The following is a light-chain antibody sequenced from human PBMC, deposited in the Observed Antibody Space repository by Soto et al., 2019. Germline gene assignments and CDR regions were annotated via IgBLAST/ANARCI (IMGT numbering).Light chain of an antibody. CDR3: QQSYSTPPT. V-gene: IGKV1-39*01. J-gene: IGKJ2*01. Sequence: DIQMTQSPTSLSASVGDRVTITCRASQRIARYLNWFQQKPGKAPKLLIYAASSLQTGVPSRFSGSGSGTDFTLTIRSLQPEDFATYYCQQSYSTPPTFGQGTKVDIK. CDR2: AAS. CDR1: QRIARY.